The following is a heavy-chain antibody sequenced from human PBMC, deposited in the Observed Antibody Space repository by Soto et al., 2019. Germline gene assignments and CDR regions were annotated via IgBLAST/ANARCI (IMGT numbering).Heavy chain of an antibody. V-gene: IGHV3-23*01. CDR2: ISGSGGSS. Sequence: GSLRLSCAASGFAFSTYAMTWVRQAPGKGLEWVSVISGSGGSSYYAASVKGRFTISRDNSKSTLYLQMNGPRAEDTALYYCAKVTKRAAAGRYEYYKYGMDVWGQGTTVTVSS. CDR3: AKVTKRAAAGRYEYYKYGMDV. J-gene: IGHJ6*02. CDR1: GFAFSTYA. D-gene: IGHD6-13*01.